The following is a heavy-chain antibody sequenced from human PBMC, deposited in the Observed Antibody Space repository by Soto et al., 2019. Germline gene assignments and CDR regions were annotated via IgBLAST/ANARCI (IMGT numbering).Heavy chain of an antibody. D-gene: IGHD4-17*01. CDR2: ISANGDNV. CDR3: AKDMKWGGMTTIHYFDS. Sequence: GGSLRLSCVASGFTVDDYAMHWVRQAPGKGLEWVSGISANGDNVDYADSVKGRFTVSRDNAKNSLFLQMNSLRPEDTALYYCAKDMKWGGMTTIHYFDSWGQGTQVTVSS. V-gene: IGHV3-9*01. CDR1: GFTVDDYA. J-gene: IGHJ4*02.